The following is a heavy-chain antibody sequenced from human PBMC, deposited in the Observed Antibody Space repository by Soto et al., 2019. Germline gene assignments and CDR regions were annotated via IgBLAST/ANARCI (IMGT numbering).Heavy chain of an antibody. J-gene: IGHJ4*02. CDR2: IIPILGIA. V-gene: IGHV1-69*02. D-gene: IGHD3-10*01. CDR3: GTQGGSGSYRYFDY. CDR1: GGTFSSYT. Sequence: QVQLVQSGAEVKKPGSSVKVSCKASGGTFSSYTISWVRQAPGQGLEWMGRIIPILGIANYAQKFQGRVTIPAEKSKSTAYMGLSSLRSEDTAVYYCGTQGGSGSYRYFDYWGQGTLVTVSS.